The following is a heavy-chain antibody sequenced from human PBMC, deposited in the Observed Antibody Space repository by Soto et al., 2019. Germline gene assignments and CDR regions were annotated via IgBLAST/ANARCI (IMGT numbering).Heavy chain of an antibody. CDR3: ARAVAARPAAGY. D-gene: IGHD6-6*01. Sequence: QVQLVESGGGLAKPGGSLRLSCAASGFTFGDYYMNWIRQAPGTGLERVSYISSSGSSTYYVDSVRGRFTISRDNAKNSLYLQMDSLGAEDTAVYYWARAVAARPAAGYWGQGALVNVSS. CDR1: GFTFGDYY. V-gene: IGHV3-11*01. J-gene: IGHJ4*02. CDR2: ISSSGSST.